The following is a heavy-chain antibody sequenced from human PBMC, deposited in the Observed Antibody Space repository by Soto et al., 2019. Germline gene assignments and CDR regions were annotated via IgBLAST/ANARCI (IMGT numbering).Heavy chain of an antibody. CDR2: IYYSGST. J-gene: IGHJ4*02. D-gene: IGHD5-18*01. Sequence: LSLTCTVSGGSISSYYWSWIRQPPGKGLEWIGYIYYSGSTNYNPSLKSRVTISVDTSKNQFSLKLSSVTAADTAVYYCARAPRGIYGYPSSFDFWDKGTLVTRSS. V-gene: IGHV4-59*01. CDR3: ARAPRGIYGYPSSFDF. CDR1: GGSISSYY.